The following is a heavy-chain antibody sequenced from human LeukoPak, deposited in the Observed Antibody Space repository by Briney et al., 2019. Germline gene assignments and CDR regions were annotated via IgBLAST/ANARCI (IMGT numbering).Heavy chain of an antibody. V-gene: IGHV4-4*09. CDR2: IATSGST. Sequence: SETLSLTCAVSAASISNYYWSWIRQAPGNGLEGIGYIATSGSTNYNPSLKSRVSISLDTSKNRFSLNLNFVTAADTAVYYCARPRSGYRYTFDYWGQGALVTVSS. CDR1: AASISNYY. D-gene: IGHD3-22*01. CDR3: ARPRSGYRYTFDY. J-gene: IGHJ4*02.